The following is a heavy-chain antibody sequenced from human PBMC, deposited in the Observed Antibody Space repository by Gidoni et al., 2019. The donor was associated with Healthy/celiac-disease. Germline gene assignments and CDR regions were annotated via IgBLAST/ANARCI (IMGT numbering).Heavy chain of an antibody. D-gene: IGHD3-3*01. CDR1: GCTFSSYS. V-gene: IGHV3-21*01. CDR2: ISSSSSYI. CDR3: ASGYDFWSGYDY. Sequence: EVQLVESGGGLVKPGGSLRLSCAASGCTFSSYSMNWVRQAPGNGLEWVSSISSSSSYICYADSVKGRFTISRDNAKNSLYLQMNSLRAEDTAVYYCASGYDFWSGYDYWGQGTLVTVSS. J-gene: IGHJ4*02.